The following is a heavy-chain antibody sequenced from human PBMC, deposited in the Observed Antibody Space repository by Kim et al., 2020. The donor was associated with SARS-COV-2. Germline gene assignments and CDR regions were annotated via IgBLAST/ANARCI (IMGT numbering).Heavy chain of an antibody. CDR1: GFTFRDYT. V-gene: IGHV3-49*04. J-gene: IGHJ4*02. D-gene: IGHD2-15*01. Sequence: GGSLRLSCTTSGFTFRDYTLNWVRQAPGKGLEWVGFIRNLASSGRPEYAASVKGRFTISTDDSKNIVYLQMTGLKTDDAAVYYCTRDLWWSMDYWGQGTLVTVSS. CDR2: IRNLASSGRP. CDR3: TRDLWWSMDY.